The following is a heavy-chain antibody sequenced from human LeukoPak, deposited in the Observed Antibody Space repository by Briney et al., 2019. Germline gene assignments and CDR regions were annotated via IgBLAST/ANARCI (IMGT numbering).Heavy chain of an antibody. Sequence: ASVKVSCKASGGTFSSYAISWVRQAPGQGLEWMGGIIPIFGTANYAQKFQGRVTITTDESTSTAYMELSSLRSEDTAVHYCAISQGTYYYDSSGPITTYRSLDYWGQGTLVTVSS. J-gene: IGHJ4*02. V-gene: IGHV1-69*05. CDR3: AISQGTYYYDSSGPITTYRSLDY. D-gene: IGHD3-22*01. CDR2: IIPIFGTA. CDR1: GGTFSSYA.